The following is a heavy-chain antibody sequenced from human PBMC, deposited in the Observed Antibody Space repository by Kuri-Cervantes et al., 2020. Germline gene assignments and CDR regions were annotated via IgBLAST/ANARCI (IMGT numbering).Heavy chain of an antibody. CDR1: GFTFSDYY. D-gene: IGHD3-10*01. J-gene: IGHJ6*02. Sequence: GGSLRLSCAASGFTFSDYYMSWIRQAPGKGLEWVSYISSSGSTIYYADSVKGRFTISRDNAKNSLYLQMNSLRAEDTAVYYCVMVRGVILTNYYGMDVWGQGTTVTVSS. V-gene: IGHV3-11*04. CDR3: VMVRGVILTNYYGMDV. CDR2: ISSSGSTI.